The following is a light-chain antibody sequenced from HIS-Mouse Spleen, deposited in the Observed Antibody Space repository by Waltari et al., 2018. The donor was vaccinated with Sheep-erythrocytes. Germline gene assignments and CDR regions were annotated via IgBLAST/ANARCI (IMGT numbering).Light chain of an antibody. CDR3: CSYAGSSTWV. CDR1: SSDVGSYNL. CDR2: EGS. Sequence: QSALHQPASVSGSPRESIPIPCTGTSSDVGSYNLASWYQQHPGKAPKLMIYEGSKRPSGVSNRFSGSKSGNTASLTISGLQAEDEADYYCCSYAGSSTWVFGGGTKLTVL. J-gene: IGLJ3*02. V-gene: IGLV2-23*01.